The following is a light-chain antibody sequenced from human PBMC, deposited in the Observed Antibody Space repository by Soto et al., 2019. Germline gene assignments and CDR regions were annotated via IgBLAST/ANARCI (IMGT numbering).Light chain of an antibody. CDR2: DVT. CDR3: SSYTSSPSYV. V-gene: IGLV2-14*03. CDR1: SSDIGGYNY. Sequence: QSALTQPASVSGSPGQSITISCTGTSSDIGGYNYVSWYQHHPGKAPKLMIYDVTNRPSGVSNRFSGSKSGNTASLTISGLQAEDEADYYCSSYTSSPSYVFGTGTKLTVL. J-gene: IGLJ1*01.